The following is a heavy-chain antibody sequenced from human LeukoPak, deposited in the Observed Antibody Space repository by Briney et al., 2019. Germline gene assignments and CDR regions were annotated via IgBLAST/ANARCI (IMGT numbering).Heavy chain of an antibody. D-gene: IGHD2-15*01. CDR2: VNPNSGGT. J-gene: IGHJ5*01. Sequence: GASVKVSCKASGYTFTSYGISWVRQAPGQGLEWMGWVNPNSGGTNYAQKFQGRVTMTRDTSISTAYMELSRLRSDDTAVYYCARDQYCSGGSSYAWFDSWGQGTLVTVSS. V-gene: IGHV1-2*02. CDR3: ARDQYCSGGSSYAWFDS. CDR1: GYTFTSYG.